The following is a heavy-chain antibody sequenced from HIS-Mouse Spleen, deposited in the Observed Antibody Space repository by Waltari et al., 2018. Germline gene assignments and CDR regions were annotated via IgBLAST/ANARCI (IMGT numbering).Heavy chain of an antibody. Sequence: QLQLQESGPGLVKPSETLSLTCTVSGGSISSSSYYWGWIRQPPGKGLEWIGIIYYSGSTYYNPSLKSRVTISVDTSKNQFSLKLSSVTAADTAVYYGAREIPYSSSWYDWYFDLWGRGTLVTVSS. CDR2: IYYSGST. CDR3: AREIPYSSSWYDWYFDL. V-gene: IGHV4-39*07. J-gene: IGHJ2*01. D-gene: IGHD6-13*01. CDR1: GGSISSSSYY.